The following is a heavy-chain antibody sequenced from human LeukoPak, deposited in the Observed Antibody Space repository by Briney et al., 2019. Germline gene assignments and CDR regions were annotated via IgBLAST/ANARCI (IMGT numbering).Heavy chain of an antibody. Sequence: GGSLRLSCAASGFTFSGYWMTWVRQAPGKGLEWVANIRPYGSEEKYVGSVKGRFTISRHNSRNTLYLQMNSLRAEDTAVYYCARVDTVMAYYFDLWGQGTLLTVSS. CDR3: ARVDTVMAYYFDL. D-gene: IGHD5-18*01. CDR2: IRPYGSEE. CDR1: GFTFSGYW. J-gene: IGHJ4*02. V-gene: IGHV3-7*05.